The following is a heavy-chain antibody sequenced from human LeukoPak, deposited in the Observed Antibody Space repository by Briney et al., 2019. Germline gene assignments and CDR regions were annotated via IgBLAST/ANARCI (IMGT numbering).Heavy chain of an antibody. CDR2: INSDGRST. V-gene: IGHV3-74*01. CDR3: ARDQGGATRIDY. D-gene: IGHD1-26*01. J-gene: IGHJ4*02. CDR1: GFTFNTYW. Sequence: PGGSLRLSCAASGFTFNTYWMHWVRHAPGKGLVWVSRINSDGRSTSYADSVKGRFTISRDHAKKTLYLQMNSLRVEETAVYYCARDQGGATRIDYWGQGTLVTASS.